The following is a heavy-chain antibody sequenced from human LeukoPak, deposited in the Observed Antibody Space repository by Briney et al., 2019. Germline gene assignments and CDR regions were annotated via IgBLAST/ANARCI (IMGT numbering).Heavy chain of an antibody. D-gene: IGHD3-9*01. CDR3: ARDMRPNFDWAY. V-gene: IGHV1-69*13. CDR2: IIPIFGTA. CDR1: GGTFSSYA. J-gene: IGHJ4*02. Sequence: SVKVSCKASGGTFSSYAISWVRQAPGQGLEWMGGIIPIFGTANYAQKFQGRVTITADGSTSTAYMELSSLRSEDTAVYYCARDMRPNFDWAYWGQGTLVTVSS.